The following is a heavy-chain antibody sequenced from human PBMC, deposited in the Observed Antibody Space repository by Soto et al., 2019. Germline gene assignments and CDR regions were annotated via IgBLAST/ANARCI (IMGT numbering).Heavy chain of an antibody. CDR2: IYYSGST. CDR1: GGSISSSSYY. Sequence: QLQLQESGPGLVKPSETLSLTCTVSGGSISSSSYYWGWIRQPPGKGLEWIGSIYYSGSTYYNPSLKSRVTISVDPSKNQFSLKLSSVTAADTAVYYCARHSPGRTPANYWGQGTLVTVSS. V-gene: IGHV4-39*01. J-gene: IGHJ4*02. CDR3: ARHSPGRTPANY. D-gene: IGHD6-25*01.